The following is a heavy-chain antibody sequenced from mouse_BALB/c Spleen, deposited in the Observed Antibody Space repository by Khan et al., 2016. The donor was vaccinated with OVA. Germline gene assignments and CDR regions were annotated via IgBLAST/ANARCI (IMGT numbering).Heavy chain of an antibody. D-gene: IGHD1-1*01. V-gene: IGHV1-80*01. CDR1: GYAFSSYW. CDR3: ARNYGTLDY. J-gene: IGHJ2*01. Sequence: QIQLVQSGAELVRPGSSVKISCKASGYAFSSYWMNWVKQRPGQGLEWIGQIYPGDGDTNYNGKFKGKATLTTDKSSSTAYMQLSSLTSEDSAVYFCARNYGTLDYWGQGTTLTVSS. CDR2: IYPGDGDT.